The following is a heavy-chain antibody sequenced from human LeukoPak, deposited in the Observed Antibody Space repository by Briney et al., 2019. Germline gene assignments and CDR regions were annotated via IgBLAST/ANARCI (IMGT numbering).Heavy chain of an antibody. Sequence: GGSLRLSCAASGFTFCSYGMHWVRQAPGKGLEWVAFIRYDGSNKYYADSVRGRFTISRDNSKNTLYLEINRLRAEDTAVYCARDNAYMFDYWGQGTQVTVSS. CDR3: ARDNAYMFDY. V-gene: IGHV3-30*02. CDR1: GFTFCSYG. D-gene: IGHD2-2*01. J-gene: IGHJ4*02. CDR2: IRYDGSNK.